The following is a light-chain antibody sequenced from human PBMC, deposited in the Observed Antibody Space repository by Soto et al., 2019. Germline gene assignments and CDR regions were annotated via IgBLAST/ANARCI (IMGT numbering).Light chain of an antibody. Sequence: DIQMTQSPYSLSASVGDRVTSTCRASQSISSYLNWYQHKPGKAPKLLIYAASSLQSGVPSRFSGSGSGTDFTLSISSLQPEDFATYYCQQSYSTPRTFGQGTTVEIK. CDR1: QSISSY. CDR2: AAS. V-gene: IGKV1-39*01. CDR3: QQSYSTPRT. J-gene: IGKJ1*01.